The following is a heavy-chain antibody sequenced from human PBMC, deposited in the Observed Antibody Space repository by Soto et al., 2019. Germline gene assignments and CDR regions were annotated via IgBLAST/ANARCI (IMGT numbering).Heavy chain of an antibody. CDR3: ARGSHPISSGYYY. CDR2: INPNSGGT. V-gene: IGHV1-2*02. J-gene: IGHJ4*02. D-gene: IGHD3-22*01. CDR1: GYTFTGYY. Sequence: ASVKVSCKASGYTFTGYYMHCVRQAPGQGLEWMGWINPNSGGTNYAQKFQGRVTMTRDTSISTAYMELSRLRSDDTAVYYCARGSHPISSGYYYWGQGTLVTVSS.